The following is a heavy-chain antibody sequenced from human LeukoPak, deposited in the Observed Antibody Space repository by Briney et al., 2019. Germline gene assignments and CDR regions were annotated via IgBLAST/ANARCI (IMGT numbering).Heavy chain of an antibody. CDR1: GFTFSSYS. V-gene: IGHV3-21*01. Sequence: PGGSLRLSCAASGFTFSSYSMNWVRQAPGKGLEWVSSISSSSSYIYYADSVKGRFTISRDNAKNSLYLQMNSLRAEDTAVYYCARAPPETSWFSSYFDYWGQGTLVTVSS. J-gene: IGHJ4*02. CDR2: ISSSSSYI. D-gene: IGHD6-13*01. CDR3: ARAPPETSWFSSYFDY.